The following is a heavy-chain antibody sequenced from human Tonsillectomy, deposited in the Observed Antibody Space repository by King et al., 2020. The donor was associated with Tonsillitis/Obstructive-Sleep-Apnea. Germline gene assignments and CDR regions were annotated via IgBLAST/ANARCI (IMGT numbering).Heavy chain of an antibody. CDR2: ISYSGST. V-gene: IGHV4-39*02. D-gene: IGHD6-6*01. Sequence: QLQESGPGLVKPSETLALTCTVSSGSISSSPYYWGWIRQPPGKGLEWIGSISYSGSTYYNPSLKSRVTISVDTSKNQFSLKLRSVTAADTAVYYCAREDEYSGTNYYDYWGQGTLVTVSS. J-gene: IGHJ4*02. CDR3: AREDEYSGTNYYDY. CDR1: SGSISSSPYY.